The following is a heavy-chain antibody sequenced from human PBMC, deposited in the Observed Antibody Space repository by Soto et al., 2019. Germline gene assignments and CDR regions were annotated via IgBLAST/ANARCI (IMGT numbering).Heavy chain of an antibody. D-gene: IGHD3-22*01. J-gene: IGHJ3*02. CDR3: ARMISYYDSSGYYGVSGDAFDI. CDR1: GGTFSSYT. V-gene: IGHV1-69*02. CDR2: IIPILGIA. Sequence: SVKDSCKASGGTFSSYTISWVRQAPGQGLEWMGRIIPILGIANYAQKFQGRVTITADKSTSTAYMELSSLRSEDTAVYYCARMISYYDSSGYYGVSGDAFDIWGQ.